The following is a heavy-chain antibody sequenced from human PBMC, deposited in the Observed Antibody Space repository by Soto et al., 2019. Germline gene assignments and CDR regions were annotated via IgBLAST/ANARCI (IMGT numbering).Heavy chain of an antibody. CDR3: GIVLAVAGEDQGPYYYGMDV. D-gene: IGHD6-19*01. Sequence: GGSLRLSCAASGFTFSSYDMHWVRQATGKGLEWVSAIGTAGDTYYPGSVKGRFTISRENAKNSLYLQMNSLRAEDTAVYYCGIVLAVAGEDQGPYYYGMDVWGQGTTVTVSS. CDR2: IGTAGDT. V-gene: IGHV3-13*01. J-gene: IGHJ6*02. CDR1: GFTFSSYD.